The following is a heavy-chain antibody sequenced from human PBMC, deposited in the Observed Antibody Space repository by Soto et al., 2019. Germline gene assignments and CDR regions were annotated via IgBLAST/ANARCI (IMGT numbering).Heavy chain of an antibody. Sequence: QVHLQQRGAGLLKPSETLSLNCVVSGESFSGYYWSWIRQTPGMGLEWIGEVDHRGSTTYNPSLKNRASISIDSSKNLFSLELTSVTAADTALYFCARYEYGNSLYGVDVWGQETRVTVSS. CDR1: GESFSGYY. V-gene: IGHV4-34*02. J-gene: IGHJ6*02. D-gene: IGHD1-7*01. CDR3: ARYEYGNSLYGVDV. CDR2: VDHRGST.